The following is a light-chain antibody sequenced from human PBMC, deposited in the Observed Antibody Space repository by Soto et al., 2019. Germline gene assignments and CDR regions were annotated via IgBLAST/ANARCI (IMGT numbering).Light chain of an antibody. Sequence: IQLTQSPSSLSASFGDSVTTTCRASQGITSHLAWYQQKPGKAPNLLIYGASTLQSGVPSRFSGSGSGTDFTLTINSLQAEDFATYYCQQTRSYPSTFGGGTKVDIK. CDR1: QGITSH. CDR3: QQTRSYPST. J-gene: IGKJ4*01. V-gene: IGKV1-9*01. CDR2: GAS.